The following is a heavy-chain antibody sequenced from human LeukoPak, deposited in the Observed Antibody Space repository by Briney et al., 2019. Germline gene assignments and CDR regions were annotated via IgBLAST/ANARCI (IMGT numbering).Heavy chain of an antibody. Sequence: SETLSLTCTVSGDSISSYYWSWIRQPPGKGLEWIGNIHTGGGTSYIPSLKGRVTISIDTSKNQFSLKLSSVTAADSAVYYCARLTRLSTSPDRYYLDYWGQGTLVTVSS. J-gene: IGHJ4*02. CDR2: IHTGGGT. CDR3: ARLTRLSTSPDRYYLDY. CDR1: GDSISSYY. V-gene: IGHV4-4*09. D-gene: IGHD6-6*01.